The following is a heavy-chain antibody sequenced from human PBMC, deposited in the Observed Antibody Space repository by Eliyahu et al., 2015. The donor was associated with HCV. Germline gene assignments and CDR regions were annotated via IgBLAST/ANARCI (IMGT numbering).Heavy chain of an antibody. CDR2: INTXSHTT. D-gene: IGHD4-17*01. CDR3: AKEGPGDYIDY. J-gene: IGHJ4*02. V-gene: IGHV1-3*04. CDR1: GYTFTAXP. Sequence: QVHLAQSGAEVKKPGASVXVSCXASGYTFTAXPIXWVRXAPGQGLEWMXWINTXSHTTKFSQKFLGRVTISSDTSARTTFMDLRSLKSEDTAVYFCAKEGPGDYIDYWGQGTLLTVSA.